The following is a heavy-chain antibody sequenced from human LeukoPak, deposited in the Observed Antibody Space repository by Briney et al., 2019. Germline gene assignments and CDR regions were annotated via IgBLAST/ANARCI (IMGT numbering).Heavy chain of an antibody. CDR1: GFTFSSYA. J-gene: IGHJ4*02. V-gene: IGHV3-23*01. Sequence: GGSLRLSCAASGFTFSSYAMTWVRQAPGQGLEWVSVISYSGGNTYYADSVKGRFTISRDNSKNTLYLQMNSLRAEDTAVYYCAKDQGSPKVYYFDYWGQGTLVTVSS. D-gene: IGHD3-10*01. CDR2: ISYSGGNT. CDR3: AKDQGSPKVYYFDY.